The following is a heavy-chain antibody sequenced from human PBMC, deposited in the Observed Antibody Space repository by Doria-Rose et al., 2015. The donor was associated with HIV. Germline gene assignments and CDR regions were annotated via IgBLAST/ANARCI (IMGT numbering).Heavy chain of an antibody. CDR2: ISGYNNNT. J-gene: IGHJ3*02. Sequence: QVQLVQSGAEVKKPGATVKVSCKASGHTFTSRAISWVRQAPGQGLEWMGWISGYNNNTKYAQKFQGRVTMTTETSTSTVYMDLRSLTCDDMAVYYCARQGEGGRAFDIWGQGTEVTVSS. CDR3: ARQGEGGRAFDI. V-gene: IGHV1-18*03. CDR1: GHTFTSRA. D-gene: IGHD2-15*01.